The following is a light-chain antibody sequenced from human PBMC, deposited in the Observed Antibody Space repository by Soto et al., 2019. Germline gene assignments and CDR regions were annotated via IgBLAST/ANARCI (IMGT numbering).Light chain of an antibody. CDR3: QQYHNWPPAWT. CDR1: ESISRN. CDR2: GAS. V-gene: IGKV3-15*01. J-gene: IGKJ1*01. Sequence: EIVMTQSPATLSVSPGESATLSCRASESISRNLAWYQQKPGQAPRLLVYGASTRASGVAARFSGGGSGTDFTLTISSLQSEDFAIYLCQQYHNWPPAWTFGQGTTVDIK.